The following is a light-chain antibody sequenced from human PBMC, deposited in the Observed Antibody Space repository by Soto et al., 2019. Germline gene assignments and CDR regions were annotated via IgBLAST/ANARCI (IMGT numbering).Light chain of an antibody. CDR2: KAS. CDR1: QSISSW. Sequence: DIQMTQSPSTLSASVGDRVTITCRASQSISSWLAWYQQKPGKAPKLLIYKASSLESGVPSRFSGSGSGTEFTLTISSLQPDDFATYYCQRYNIYPITFGQGTRLEIK. V-gene: IGKV1-5*03. J-gene: IGKJ5*01. CDR3: QRYNIYPIT.